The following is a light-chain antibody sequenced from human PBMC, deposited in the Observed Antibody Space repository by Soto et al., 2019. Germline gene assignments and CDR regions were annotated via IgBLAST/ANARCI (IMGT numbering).Light chain of an antibody. CDR1: QSISSY. V-gene: IGKV1-33*01. CDR2: DAS. Sequence: DIQMTQSPSSLSASVGDRVTITCRASQSISSYLNWYQQKPGKAPKLLIYDASHLQTGVPSGFSGSGSGTDFTLTINSLEPEDFAVYYCQQRSNWPITFGQGTRLEIK. J-gene: IGKJ5*01. CDR3: QQRSNWPIT.